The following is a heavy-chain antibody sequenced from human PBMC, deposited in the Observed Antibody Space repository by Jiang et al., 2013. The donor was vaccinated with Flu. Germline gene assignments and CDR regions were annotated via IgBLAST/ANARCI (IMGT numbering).Heavy chain of an antibody. D-gene: IGHD2-21*01. CDR3: ARANLDWWFDP. Sequence: GAEVKKPGTSVRVTCKASGYTFTTHWMHWVRQAPGQGLEWMGIINPSGGYTSYAQKFQGRVTVTRDTSTSTVYMELSSLRSEDTAVYYCARANLDWWFDPWGQGTLVTVSS. CDR1: GYTFTTHW. J-gene: IGHJ5*02. V-gene: IGHV1-46*01. CDR2: INPSGGYT.